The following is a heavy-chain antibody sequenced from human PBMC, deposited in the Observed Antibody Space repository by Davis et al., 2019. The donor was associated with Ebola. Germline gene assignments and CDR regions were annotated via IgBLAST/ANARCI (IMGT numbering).Heavy chain of an antibody. CDR2: ISSDGTT. V-gene: IGHV3-53*01. CDR3: ARHHGAYITFDS. Sequence: PGGSLRLSCAASGLTVSSNYMSWVRQAPGKGLEWVSVISSDGTTYFADSVKGRFTISRDNFKNTLYLQMNSLRAEDTATYYCARHHGAYITFDSWGQGTLVTVSS. D-gene: IGHD4-17*01. CDR1: GLTVSSNY. J-gene: IGHJ4*02.